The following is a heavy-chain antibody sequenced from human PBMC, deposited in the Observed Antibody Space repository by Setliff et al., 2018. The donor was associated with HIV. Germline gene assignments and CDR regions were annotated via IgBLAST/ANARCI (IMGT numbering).Heavy chain of an antibody. Sequence: PSETLSLTCTVSGGSISSSSYYWGWIRQPPGKGLEWIGSIYYSGSTYYNPSLKSRVTISVDTSKNQFSLKLSSVTAADTAVYYCARHHGTATSRYFDYWGQGTLVTSPQ. V-gene: IGHV4-39*01. D-gene: IGHD2-21*02. CDR1: GGSISSSSYY. CDR2: IYYSGST. CDR3: ARHHGTATSRYFDY. J-gene: IGHJ4*02.